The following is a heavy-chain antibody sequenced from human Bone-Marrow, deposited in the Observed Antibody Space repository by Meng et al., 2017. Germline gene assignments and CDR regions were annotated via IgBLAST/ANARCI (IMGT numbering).Heavy chain of an antibody. CDR2: ISSSGSTI. V-gene: IGHV3-48*03. D-gene: IGHD3-3*01. Sequence: GESLKISCAASGFTFSSYEMNWVRQAPGKGLEWGSYISSSGSTIYYADSVKGRFTISRDNAKNSLYLQMNSLRAEDTAVYYCARKYYDFWSGYYSRRRAVGAFDIWGQGTMVTVS. J-gene: IGHJ3*02. CDR1: GFTFSSYE. CDR3: ARKYYDFWSGYYSRRRAVGAFDI.